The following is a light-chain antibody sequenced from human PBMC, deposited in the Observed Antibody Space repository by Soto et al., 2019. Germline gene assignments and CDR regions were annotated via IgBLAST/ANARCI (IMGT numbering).Light chain of an antibody. J-gene: IGLJ1*01. V-gene: IGLV1-40*01. Sequence: QAVVTQPPSVSGAPGQRVIISCTGGSSNIGADYEVHWYQQLPGTAPKLLIYGNTNRTSGVPDRFSGSKSGSSASLDITGLQADDDAEYYCQSYDNTLKGCVFGTGTKLTVL. CDR2: GNT. CDR1: SSNIGADYE. CDR3: QSYDNTLKGCV.